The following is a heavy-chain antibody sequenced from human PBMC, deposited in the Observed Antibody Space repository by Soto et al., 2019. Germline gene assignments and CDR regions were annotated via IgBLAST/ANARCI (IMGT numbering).Heavy chain of an antibody. CDR2: INHSGST. CDR3: ARDKAEYSGAPGY. J-gene: IGHJ4*02. V-gene: IGHV4-34*01. D-gene: IGHD2-15*01. CDR1: GGSFGGYY. Sequence: SETLSLTCAVYGGSFGGYYWSWIRQPPGKGLEWIGEINHSGSTNYIPSLKSRVTISVDTSKNQFSLKLSSVTAADTAVYYCARDKAEYSGAPGYWGQGTLVTVSS.